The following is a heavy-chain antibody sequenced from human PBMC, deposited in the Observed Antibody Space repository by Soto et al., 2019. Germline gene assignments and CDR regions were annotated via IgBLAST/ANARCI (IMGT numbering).Heavy chain of an antibody. Sequence: GGSLRLSCAASGFTFSDHYMSWIRQAPGKGLEWVSYISSSSSYTNYADSVKGRFTISRDNAKNSLYLQMNSLRAEDTAVYYCARSIAVAGIFDYWGQGTLVTVSS. V-gene: IGHV3-11*06. CDR2: ISSSSSYT. J-gene: IGHJ4*02. CDR3: ARSIAVAGIFDY. D-gene: IGHD6-19*01. CDR1: GFTFSDHY.